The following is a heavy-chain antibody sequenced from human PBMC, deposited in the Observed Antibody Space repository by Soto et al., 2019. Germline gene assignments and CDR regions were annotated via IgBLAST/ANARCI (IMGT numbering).Heavy chain of an antibody. D-gene: IGHD3-22*01. V-gene: IGHV4-59*01. CDR3: ASSGIVGREVNSWFDP. Sequence: SETLSLTCTVSGGSISNSYWSWIRQPLGKGLEWIGYIYYSGSTNYNPSLKSRLTISVDTSKNQISLKLSSVTAADTAVYYCASSGIVGREVNSWFDPWGQGTLVTV. J-gene: IGHJ5*02. CDR2: IYYSGST. CDR1: GGSISNSY.